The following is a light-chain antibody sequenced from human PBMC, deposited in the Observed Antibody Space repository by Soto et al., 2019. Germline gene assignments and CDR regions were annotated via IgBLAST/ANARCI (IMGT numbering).Light chain of an antibody. V-gene: IGKV3-15*01. CDR3: QQYHNWPLYT. CDR2: GAS. Sequence: EIAMTQSPATLSVSPGERATLSCRASQSVSSNLAWYQQKPGQTPRLLIYGASTRATGIPARFSGSGSGTEFSLTISSLQSEDFAVYYCQQYHNWPLYTFGQGTKLEIK. CDR1: QSVSSN. J-gene: IGKJ2*01.